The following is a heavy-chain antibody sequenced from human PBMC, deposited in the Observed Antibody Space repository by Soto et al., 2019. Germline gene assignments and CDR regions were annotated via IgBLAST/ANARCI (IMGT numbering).Heavy chain of an antibody. CDR1: GFTFSSYS. V-gene: IGHV3-21*01. CDR2: ISSSSSYI. Sequence: GGSLRLSCAASGFTFSSYSMNWVRQAPGKGLEWVSSISSSSSYIYYADSVKGRFTISRDNAKNSLFLQMNSLRAEDTAVYYCARRRQKYYYDSSGFTGLDPFDYWGQGTLVTVSS. CDR3: ARRRQKYYYDSSGFTGLDPFDY. D-gene: IGHD3-22*01. J-gene: IGHJ4*02.